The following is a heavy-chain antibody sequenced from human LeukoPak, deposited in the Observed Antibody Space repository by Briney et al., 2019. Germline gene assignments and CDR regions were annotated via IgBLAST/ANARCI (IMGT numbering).Heavy chain of an antibody. Sequence: PGGPLRLSCAASGFTFSSYAMSWVRQAPGKGLEWVSAISGSGGSTYYADSVKGRFTISRDNSKNTLYLQMNSLRAEDTAVYYCAKDSGIAVDISWVDYWGQGTLVTVSS. CDR3: AKDSGIAVDISWVDY. J-gene: IGHJ4*02. CDR1: GFTFSSYA. CDR2: ISGSGGST. D-gene: IGHD6-19*01. V-gene: IGHV3-23*01.